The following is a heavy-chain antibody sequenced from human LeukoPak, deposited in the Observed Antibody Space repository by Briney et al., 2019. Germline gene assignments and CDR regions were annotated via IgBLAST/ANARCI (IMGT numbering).Heavy chain of an antibody. D-gene: IGHD6-19*01. J-gene: IGHJ4*02. CDR1: GFTFSNAW. CDR2: IKSKTDGGTT. Sequence: PGGSLRLSCAASGFTFSNAWMSWVRQAPGKGLEWVGRIKSKTDGGTTDYAAPVKGRFTISRDDSKNTLYLQMNSLKTEDTAVYYCTTETAVAGIFDYWGQGTLVTVSS. CDR3: TTETAVAGIFDY. V-gene: IGHV3-15*01.